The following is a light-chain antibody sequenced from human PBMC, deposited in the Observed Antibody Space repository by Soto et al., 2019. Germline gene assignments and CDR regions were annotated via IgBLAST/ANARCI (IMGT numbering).Light chain of an antibody. V-gene: IGKV3-20*01. J-gene: IGKJ5*01. CDR3: QQYVTSAIT. CDR2: DGS. CDR1: QSVSNIY. Sequence: LVLTQSPGTLSLSPGETATLSCRASQSVSNIYLGWYQQKPGQAPRLLIFDGSSRATGIPDRFSGSGSGTDFTLTISRLEPEDFALYYCQQYVTSAITFGQGTRLEI.